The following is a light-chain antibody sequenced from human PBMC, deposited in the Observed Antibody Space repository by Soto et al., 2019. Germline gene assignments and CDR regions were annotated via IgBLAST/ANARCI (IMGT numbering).Light chain of an antibody. J-gene: IGKJ5*01. CDR2: QVS. Sequence: VMMAQSPLSLPVTLGQPSSVSFISRQSLVYCDGDTYLSWFQQRPGQAPRRLLSQVSNRDSGVPDRFSGSGSGTDFTLKISSVEADDVAVYYCMQNTHWPITFGQGTRLEIK. CDR3: MQNTHWPIT. CDR1: QSLVYCDGDTY. V-gene: IGKV2-30*01.